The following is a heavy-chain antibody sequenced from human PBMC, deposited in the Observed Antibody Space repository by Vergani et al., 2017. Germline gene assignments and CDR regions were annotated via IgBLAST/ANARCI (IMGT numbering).Heavy chain of an antibody. J-gene: IGHJ4*02. CDR2: IRYDGSNK. V-gene: IGHV3-30*02. CDR3: ARGSYGDYVLDY. CDR1: GFTFSSYG. Sequence: QVQLVESGGGVVQPGGSLRLSCAASGFTFSSYGMHWVRQAPGKGLEWVAFIRYDGSNKYYADSVKGRFTISRDNSKNTLYLQMNSLRAEDTAVYYCARGSYGDYVLDYWGQGTLVTVSS. D-gene: IGHD4-17*01.